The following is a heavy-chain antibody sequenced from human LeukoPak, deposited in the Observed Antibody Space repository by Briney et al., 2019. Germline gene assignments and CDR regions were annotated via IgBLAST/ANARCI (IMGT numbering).Heavy chain of an antibody. CDR1: GGTFSSYA. J-gene: IGHJ5*02. V-gene: IGHV1-69*13. CDR2: IIPIFGTA. CDR3: ARPHFVGATGRKAENWFDP. Sequence: SVKVSCKASGGTFSSYAISWVRQATGQGLEWMGGIIPIFGTANYAQKFQGRVTITADESTSTAYMELSSLRSEDTAVYYCARPHFVGATGRKAENWFDPWGQGTLVTVSS. D-gene: IGHD1-26*01.